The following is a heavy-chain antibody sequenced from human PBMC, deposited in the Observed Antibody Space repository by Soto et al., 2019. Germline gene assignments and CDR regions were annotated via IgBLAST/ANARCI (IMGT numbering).Heavy chain of an antibody. CDR1: GYSFTSYW. D-gene: IGHD6-19*01. CDR2: IDPSDSYT. Sequence: PGESLKISCKGSGYSFTSYWISWVRQMPGKGQEWMGRIDPSDSYTNYSPSFQGHVTISADKSISTAYLQWSSLKASDTAMYYCARHDPIAVAEGHFDYWGQGTLVTVSS. V-gene: IGHV5-10-1*01. CDR3: ARHDPIAVAEGHFDY. J-gene: IGHJ4*02.